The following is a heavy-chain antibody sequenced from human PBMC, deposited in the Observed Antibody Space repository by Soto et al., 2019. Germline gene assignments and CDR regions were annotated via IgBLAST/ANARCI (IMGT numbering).Heavy chain of an antibody. J-gene: IGHJ4*02. CDR1: GFTFSSYG. Sequence: QVQLVESGGGVVQPGRSLRLSCAASGFTFSSYGMHWVRQAPGKGLEWVAVISYDGSNKFYADSVKGRFTISRDNSKNTLYLQGNSLRAEDTAAYYCAKDRGGDWYSLGDYWGQGTLVTVSS. CDR2: ISYDGSNK. CDR3: AKDRGGDWYSLGDY. V-gene: IGHV3-30*18. D-gene: IGHD2-21*02.